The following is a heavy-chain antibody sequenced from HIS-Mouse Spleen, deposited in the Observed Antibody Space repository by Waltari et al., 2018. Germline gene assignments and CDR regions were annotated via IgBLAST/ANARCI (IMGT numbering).Heavy chain of an antibody. CDR3: ATRAHEDYYDSSGYKGAFDY. D-gene: IGHD3-22*01. Sequence: EVQLLESGGGLVQPGGSLRLSCAAVGFTFSSYAMNCVRPAPGKGLVWVSAISGSGGGTYYEDSVKGRFTISRDNSKNTLYLQMNSLRAEDTAVYYCATRAHEDYYDSSGYKGAFDYWGQGTLVTVSS. CDR2: ISGSGGGT. V-gene: IGHV3-23*01. CDR1: GFTFSSYA. J-gene: IGHJ4*02.